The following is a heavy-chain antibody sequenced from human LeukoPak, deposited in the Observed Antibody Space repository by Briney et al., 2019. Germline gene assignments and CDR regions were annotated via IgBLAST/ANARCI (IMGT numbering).Heavy chain of an antibody. CDR3: ASPERSIATTGLDY. V-gene: IGHV3-66*01. CDR2: IYSGGNT. J-gene: IGHJ4*02. CDR1: GFTVSSNY. Sequence: PTGGSLRLSCAASGFTVSSNYMSWVRQAPGKGLECVSVIYSGGNTYYADSVKGRFTISRDNSKNTLYLQMNSLRAEDTAVYYCASPERSIATTGLDYWGQGTLVTVSS. D-gene: IGHD6-13*01.